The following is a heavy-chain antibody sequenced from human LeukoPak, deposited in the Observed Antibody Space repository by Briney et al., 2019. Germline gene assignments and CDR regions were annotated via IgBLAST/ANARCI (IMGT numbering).Heavy chain of an antibody. D-gene: IGHD3-22*01. CDR1: GGSISSSSYY. V-gene: IGHV4-39*07. J-gene: IGHJ3*02. CDR2: IYYSGST. CDR3: ARAGYYDSSGHGYAFDI. Sequence: SETLSLTCTVSGGSISSSSYYWGWIRQPPGKGLEWIGSIYYSGSTYYNPSLKSRVTISVDTSKNQFSLKLSSVTAADTAVYYCARAGYYDSSGHGYAFDIWGQGTMVTVSS.